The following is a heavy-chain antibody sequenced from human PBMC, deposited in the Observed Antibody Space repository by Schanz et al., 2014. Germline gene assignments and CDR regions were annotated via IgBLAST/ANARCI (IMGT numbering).Heavy chain of an antibody. CDR2: VSPDRGDT. CDR3: ARENTAVAGMPRVMDV. V-gene: IGHV1-2*06. Sequence: QVLLVQSGAEVKKPGASVKVSCKASGYRFIGYYVHWVRQAPGQGLEWMGRVSPDRGDTNYSQMFPGRVPMTADRDNSKTSMELSRLTSDDTAVFFCARENTAVAGMPRVMDVWGQGTTVTVTS. CDR1: GYRFIGYY. D-gene: IGHD6-19*01. J-gene: IGHJ6*02.